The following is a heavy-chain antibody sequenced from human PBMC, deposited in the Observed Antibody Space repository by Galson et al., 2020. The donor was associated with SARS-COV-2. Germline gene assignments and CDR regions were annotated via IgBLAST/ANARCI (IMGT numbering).Heavy chain of an antibody. D-gene: IGHD3-3*01. CDR1: GGSISSYY. Sequence: ETSETLSLTCTVSGGSISSYYWSWIRQPPGKGLEWIGYIYYSGSTNYNPSLKSRVTISIDTSKNQFSLRLSSVTAADTAVYYCADFRFYFRHYYGLDVWGQGTTVTVSS. CDR2: IYYSGST. V-gene: IGHV4-59*01. CDR3: ADFRFYFRHYYGLDV. J-gene: IGHJ6*02.